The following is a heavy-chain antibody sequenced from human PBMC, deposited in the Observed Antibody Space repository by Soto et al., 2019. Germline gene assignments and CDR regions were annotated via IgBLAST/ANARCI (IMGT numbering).Heavy chain of an antibody. CDR1: GGTFSSYT. Sequence: QVQLVQSGAEVKKPGSSVKVSCKASGGTFSSYTISWVRQAPGQGLEWMGRIIPILGLANYAQKFQGRVTMAADKSTRTAYREVSSLRSEDTAVYYCARGGYCSGGSCYPSSNYYYYYMDVWGKGTTVTVSS. CDR2: IIPILGLA. D-gene: IGHD2-15*01. CDR3: ARGGYCSGGSCYPSSNYYYYYMDV. V-gene: IGHV1-69*02. J-gene: IGHJ6*03.